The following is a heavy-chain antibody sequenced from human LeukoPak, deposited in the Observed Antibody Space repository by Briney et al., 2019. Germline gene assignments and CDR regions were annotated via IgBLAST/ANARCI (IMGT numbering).Heavy chain of an antibody. CDR2: ISSSSSTI. CDR3: ARNVPATAGQPLDY. CDR1: GFTFSSYG. D-gene: IGHD2-2*01. Sequence: GGSLRLSCAASGFTFSSYGMNWVRQAPGKGLEWVSYISSSSSTIYYADSVKGRFTISRDNAKNSLYLQMNSLRDEDTAVYYCARNVPATAGQPLDYWGQGTLVTVSS. V-gene: IGHV3-48*02. J-gene: IGHJ4*02.